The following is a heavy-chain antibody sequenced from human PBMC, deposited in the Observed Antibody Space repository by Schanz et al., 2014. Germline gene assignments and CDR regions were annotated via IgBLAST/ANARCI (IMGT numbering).Heavy chain of an antibody. CDR1: GYTFTSYD. CDR3: ARLRAGPFYFGY. J-gene: IGHJ4*02. CDR2: MNPNSEKT. Sequence: QAQLVQSGAEAKRPAASVKVSCKASGYTFTSYDIGWVRQATGQGFERMGWMNPNSEKTGFPKKYQGRVTMSRTISESTAYMELSSLRSEDTAVYYWARLRAGPFYFGYWGQGTLVTVSS. D-gene: IGHD6-19*01. V-gene: IGHV1-8*01.